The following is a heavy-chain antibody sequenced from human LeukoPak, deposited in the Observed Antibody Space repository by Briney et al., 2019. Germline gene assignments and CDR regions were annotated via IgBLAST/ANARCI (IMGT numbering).Heavy chain of an antibody. D-gene: IGHD4-17*01. V-gene: IGHV3-7*01. Sequence: GGSLRLSCAASGFTFSSYWMSWVRQAPGKGLEWVANIKQDGSEKYYVDSVKGRFTISRDNAKNSLYLQMNSLRAEDTAVYYCARSNGDYVYYFDYWGRGTLVTVSS. J-gene: IGHJ4*02. CDR2: IKQDGSEK. CDR3: ARSNGDYVYYFDY. CDR1: GFTFSSYW.